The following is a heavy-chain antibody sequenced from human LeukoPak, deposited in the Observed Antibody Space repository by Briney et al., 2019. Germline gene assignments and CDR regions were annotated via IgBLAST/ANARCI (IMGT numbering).Heavy chain of an antibody. V-gene: IGHV1-18*01. D-gene: IGHD3-3*01. J-gene: IGHJ2*01. Sequence: ASVKVSCKASGYTFTSYGISWVRQAPGQELEWMGWISAYNGNTNYAQKLQGRVTMTTDTSTSTAYMELRSLRSDDTAVYYCARDQANYDFWSGWDDWYFDLWGRGTLVTVSS. CDR2: ISAYNGNT. CDR3: ARDQANYDFWSGWDDWYFDL. CDR1: GYTFTSYG.